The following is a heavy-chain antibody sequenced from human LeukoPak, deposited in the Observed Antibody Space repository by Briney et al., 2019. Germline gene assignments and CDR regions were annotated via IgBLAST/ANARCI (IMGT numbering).Heavy chain of an antibody. CDR2: IKSKTHGGTT. D-gene: IGHD6-13*01. CDR3: AKDSSSWYGSEYYFDY. Sequence: GGSLRLSCAASGFTFSNAWMTWVRQAPGKGLEWVGLIKSKTHGGTTDYAAPVKGRFTISRDNSKNTLYLQMNSLRAEDTAVYYCAKDSSSWYGSEYYFDYWGQGTLVTVSS. J-gene: IGHJ4*02. V-gene: IGHV3-15*01. CDR1: GFTFSNAW.